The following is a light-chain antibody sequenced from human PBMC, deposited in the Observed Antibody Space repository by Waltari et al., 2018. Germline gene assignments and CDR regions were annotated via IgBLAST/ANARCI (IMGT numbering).Light chain of an antibody. CDR3: QQSQVANT. CDR1: QTITAY. J-gene: IGKJ2*01. V-gene: IGKV1-39*01. CDR2: DAS. Sequence: DVQLTQSPSSLSASLGDRVSITCRASQTITAYLNWDQLKPGRAPKLLIYDASHLQTGVPSRFSGSGSGTVFTLTISGLQPEDFATYYCQQSQVANTFGQGTRLDI.